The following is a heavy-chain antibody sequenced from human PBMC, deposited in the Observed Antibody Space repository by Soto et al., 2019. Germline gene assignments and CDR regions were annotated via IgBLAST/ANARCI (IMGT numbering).Heavy chain of an antibody. CDR2: ISSSSSYI. Sequence: EVQLVESGGGLVKPGGSLRLSCAASGFTFSSYSMNWVRQAPGKGLEWVSSISSSSSYIYYADSVKGRFTISRDNAKNSLYLQMNSLRAEDTAVYYCARDFSSPTPSSVTTNFDYWGQGTLVTVSS. V-gene: IGHV3-21*01. CDR3: ARDFSSPTPSSVTTNFDY. D-gene: IGHD4-17*01. J-gene: IGHJ4*02. CDR1: GFTFSSYS.